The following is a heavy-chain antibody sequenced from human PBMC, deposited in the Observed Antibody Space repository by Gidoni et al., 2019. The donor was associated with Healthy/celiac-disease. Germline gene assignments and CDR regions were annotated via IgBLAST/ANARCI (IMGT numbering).Heavy chain of an antibody. CDR2: ISGSGGST. Sequence: EVQLLESGGGLVQPGGSLRLSCAASGFTFSSYPMSWVRQAPGKGLEWGSAISGSGGSTYYADSVKGRFTISRDNSKNTLYLQMNSLRAEDTAVYYCAKDGEKTYYDILTGYEYYFDYWGQGTLVTVSS. D-gene: IGHD3-9*01. J-gene: IGHJ4*02. V-gene: IGHV3-23*01. CDR3: AKDGEKTYYDILTGYEYYFDY. CDR1: GFTFSSYP.